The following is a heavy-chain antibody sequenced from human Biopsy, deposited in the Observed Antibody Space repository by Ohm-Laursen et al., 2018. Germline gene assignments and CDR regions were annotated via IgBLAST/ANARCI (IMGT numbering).Heavy chain of an antibody. V-gene: IGHV3-53*01. CDR3: AREGRDY. CDR1: GFTVSSTY. CDR2: IYTGGST. Sequence: GSLRLSCAASGFTVSSTYMGWVRQAPGKGLEWVSVIYTGGSTFYADSVKGRFTISRDKSKNTLYLQMNNLTAEDTAVYYCAREGRDYWGQGTLVTVSS. J-gene: IGHJ4*02.